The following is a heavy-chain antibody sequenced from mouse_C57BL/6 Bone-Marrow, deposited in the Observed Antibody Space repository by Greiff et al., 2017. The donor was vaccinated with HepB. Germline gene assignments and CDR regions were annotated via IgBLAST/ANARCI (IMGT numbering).Heavy chain of an antibody. J-gene: IGHJ4*01. CDR3: ARGGDYYVEAVDY. CDR1: GYTFTSYW. V-gene: IGHV1-50*01. Sequence: QVQLQQPGAELVKPGASVKLSCKASGYTFTSYWMQWVKQRPGQGLEWIGEIDPSDSYTNYNQKFKGKATLTVDTSSSTAYMQLSSLTSEDSAVYYCARGGDYYVEAVDYWGQGTSVTVSS. D-gene: IGHD1-1*01. CDR2: IDPSDSYT.